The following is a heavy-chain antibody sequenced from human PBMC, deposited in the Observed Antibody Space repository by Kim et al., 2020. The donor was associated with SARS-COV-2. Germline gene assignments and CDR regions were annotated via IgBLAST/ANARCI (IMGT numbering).Heavy chain of an antibody. CDR2: ISDNGSVT. CDR3: AKDRYCINGVCYENYFY. D-gene: IGHD2-8*01. CDR1: GFNFGTYG. J-gene: IGHJ4*01. Sequence: GGSLRLSCAASGFNFGTYGMSWVRQAPGKGLEWVSVISDNGSVTHYSDSVKGRSTISRDNSKNTVYLQMNSLTAEDTAVYYCAKDRYCINGVCYENYFY. V-gene: IGHV3-23*01.